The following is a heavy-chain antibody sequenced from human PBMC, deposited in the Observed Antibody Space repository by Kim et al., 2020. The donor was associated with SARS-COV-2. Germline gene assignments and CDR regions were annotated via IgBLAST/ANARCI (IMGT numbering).Heavy chain of an antibody. V-gene: IGHV4-31*02. J-gene: IGHJ5*02. Sequence: PSLRSRVTISVDTSKNQSSLKLSSVTAADTAVYYCARALTIFGVVIGWFDPWGQGTLVTVSS. D-gene: IGHD3-3*01. CDR3: ARALTIFGVVIGWFDP.